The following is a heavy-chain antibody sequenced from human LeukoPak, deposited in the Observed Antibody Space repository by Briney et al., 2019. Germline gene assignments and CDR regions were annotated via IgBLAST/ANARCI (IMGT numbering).Heavy chain of an antibody. Sequence: GGSLRLSCAAPGFTVSSNYMRWVRQAPGEGLEWVSIIYSGGSTYYADSVKGRFTISRDNSKHTLYLQMNSLRAEDTAVYYCARANWGHPMYYFDYWGRGTLVTVSS. CDR1: GFTVSSNY. CDR3: ARANWGHPMYYFDY. CDR2: IYSGGST. J-gene: IGHJ4*02. V-gene: IGHV3-66*01. D-gene: IGHD7-27*01.